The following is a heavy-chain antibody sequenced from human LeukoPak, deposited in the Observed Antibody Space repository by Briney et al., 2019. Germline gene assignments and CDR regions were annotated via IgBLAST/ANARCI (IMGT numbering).Heavy chain of an antibody. J-gene: IGHJ6*04. D-gene: IGHD3-10*02. V-gene: IGHV3-21*01. Sequence: GGSLRLSCAASGFTFSSYAMSWVRQAPGKGLEWVSAISGSSSYIYYADSVKGRFTISRDNAKNSLYLQMNSLRAEDTAVYYCAELGITMIGGVWGKGTTVTISS. CDR1: GFTFSSYA. CDR2: ISGSSSYI. CDR3: AELGITMIGGV.